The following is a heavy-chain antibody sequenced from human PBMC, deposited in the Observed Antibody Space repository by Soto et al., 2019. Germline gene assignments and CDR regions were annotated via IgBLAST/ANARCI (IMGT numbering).Heavy chain of an antibody. CDR1: GGSISSSSYY. V-gene: IGHV4-39*02. Sequence: SETLSLTCTVSGGSISSSSYYWGWIRQPPGKGLEWIGSIYYSGSTYYNPSLKSRVTISVETSKNQFSLKLSPVTAADTAVYYCAREIFSSPDYWGQGTLVTVSS. CDR2: IYYSGST. D-gene: IGHD6-19*01. J-gene: IGHJ4*02. CDR3: AREIFSSPDY.